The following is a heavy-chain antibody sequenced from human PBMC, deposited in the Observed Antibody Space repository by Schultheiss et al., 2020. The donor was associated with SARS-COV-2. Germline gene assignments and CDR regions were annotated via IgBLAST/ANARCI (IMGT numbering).Heavy chain of an antibody. V-gene: IGHV4-34*01. D-gene: IGHD2-2*01. CDR3: ARGQNCSSTSCYEGWNWFDP. CDR2: INHSGST. Sequence: SQTLSLTCTVSGGSISGYYWSWIRQPPGKGLEWIGEINHSGSTNYNPSLKSRVTISVDTSKNQFSLKLSSVTAADTAVYYCARGQNCSSTSCYEGWNWFDPWGQGTLVTAPQ. J-gene: IGHJ5*02. CDR1: GGSISGYY.